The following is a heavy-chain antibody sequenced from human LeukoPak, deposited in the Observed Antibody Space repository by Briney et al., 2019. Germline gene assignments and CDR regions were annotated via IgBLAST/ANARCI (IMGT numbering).Heavy chain of an antibody. Sequence: SETLSLTCTVSGGPISSYYWSWIRQPPGKGLEWIGYIYYSGSTNYNPSLKSRVTISVDTSKNQFSLKLSSVTAADTAVYYCARDATVVTPAYWGQGTLVTVSS. CDR2: IYYSGST. V-gene: IGHV4-59*01. CDR3: ARDATVVTPAY. J-gene: IGHJ4*02. CDR1: GGPISSYY. D-gene: IGHD4-23*01.